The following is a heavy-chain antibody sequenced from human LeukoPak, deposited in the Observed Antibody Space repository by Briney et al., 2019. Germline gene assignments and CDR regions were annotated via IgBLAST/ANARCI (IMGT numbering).Heavy chain of an antibody. CDR3: ARQNWGYAVSGFDY. CDR1: GGSISSSSYY. J-gene: IGHJ4*02. Sequence: SETLSLTCTVSGGSISSSSYYWGWIRQPPGKGLEWTGSIYYSGSTYYNPSLKSRVTISVDTSKNQFSLKLSSVTAADTAVYYCARQNWGYAVSGFDYWGQGTLVTVSS. V-gene: IGHV4-39*01. CDR2: IYYSGST. D-gene: IGHD7-27*01.